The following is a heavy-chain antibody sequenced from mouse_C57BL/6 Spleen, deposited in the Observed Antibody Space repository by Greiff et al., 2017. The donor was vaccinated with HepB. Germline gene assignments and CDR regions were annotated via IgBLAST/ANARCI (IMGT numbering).Heavy chain of an antibody. CDR2: IYPGDGDT. CDR3: ARSGDGYYVPRPFAY. CDR1: GYAFSSSW. D-gene: IGHD2-3*01. V-gene: IGHV1-82*01. J-gene: IGHJ3*01. Sequence: QVQLQQSGPELVKPGASVKISCKASGYAFSSSWMNWVKQRPGKGLEWIGRIYPGDGDTNYNGKFKGKATLTADKSSSTAYMQLSSLTSEDSAVYFCARSGDGYYVPRPFAYWGQGTLVTVSA.